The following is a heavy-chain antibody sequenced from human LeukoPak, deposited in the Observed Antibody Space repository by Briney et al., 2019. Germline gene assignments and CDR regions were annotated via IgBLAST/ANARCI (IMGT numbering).Heavy chain of an antibody. J-gene: IGHJ4*02. V-gene: IGHV3-30*03. Sequence: GRSLRLSCAASGFTFSSYGMHWVRQAPGKWLEWVAVISYDGSNKYYAESVKGRFSISTDNSKNTLYLQMNSLRAENTAVYCCARGRRGYSNYTPDFDYWGQGTLVTVSS. CDR2: ISYDGSNK. D-gene: IGHD4-11*01. CDR3: ARGRRGYSNYTPDFDY. CDR1: GFTFSSYG.